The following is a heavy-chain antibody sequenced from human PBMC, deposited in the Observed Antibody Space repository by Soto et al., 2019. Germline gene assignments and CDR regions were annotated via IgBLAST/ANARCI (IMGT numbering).Heavy chain of an antibody. D-gene: IGHD1-20*01. CDR2: IRSKANSYAT. CDR3: TSLTGTLDH. Sequence: GGSLRLSCAASGFTFSGSAMHRVRQASGKGLEWVGRIRSKANSYATAYAASVKGRFTISRDDSKNTADLQMNSLKTDDTAVYYCTSLTGTLDHWGQGTLVTVSS. J-gene: IGHJ5*02. CDR1: GFTFSGSA. V-gene: IGHV3-73*01.